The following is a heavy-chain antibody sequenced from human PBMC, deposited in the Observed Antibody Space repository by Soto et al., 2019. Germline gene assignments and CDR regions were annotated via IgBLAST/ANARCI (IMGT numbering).Heavy chain of an antibody. J-gene: IGHJ4*02. CDR1: GGSISSGGYS. D-gene: IGHD6-19*01. V-gene: IGHV4-30-2*01. CDR3: ARHQGSGRPYFDY. CDR2: IYHSGST. Sequence: PSETLSLTCAVSGGSISSGGYSWNWIRQPPGKGLEWIGYIYHSGSTYYNPSLKSRVTISVDRSKNQFSLKLSSVTAADTAVYYCARHQGSGRPYFDYWGQGALVTVSS.